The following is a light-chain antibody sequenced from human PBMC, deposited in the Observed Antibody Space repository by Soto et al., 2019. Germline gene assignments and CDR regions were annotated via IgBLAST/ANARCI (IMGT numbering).Light chain of an antibody. J-gene: IGKJ3*01. CDR1: QSIGSN. V-gene: IGKV3-15*01. CDR3: QQYDNWPRT. Sequence: EIVMTQSPATLSVSPGERATLSCRASQSIGSNLAWYQQIPGQAPRLLIYGASTGATGIPARFSGSGSGTEFTLTISSLQSEDFAVYYCQQYDNWPRTFGPGTKVNIK. CDR2: GAS.